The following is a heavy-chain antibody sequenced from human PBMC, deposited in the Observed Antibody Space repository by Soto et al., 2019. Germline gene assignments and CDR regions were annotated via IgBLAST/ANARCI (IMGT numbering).Heavy chain of an antibody. J-gene: IGHJ6*02. V-gene: IGHV1-69*13. CDR2: IIPIVGTA. Sequence: SRKVCFNSSGGTFNIYAISWVLQAPGQGLEWMGGIIPIVGTANYAQNFQGRVTITAYESTSTAYMELSSLRSDHTAVYYCPSRARFVAGAAIRGLAYGMDVWRQGTTVKASS. CDR3: PSRARFVAGAAIRGLAYGMDV. CDR1: GGTFNIYA. D-gene: IGHD6-13*01.